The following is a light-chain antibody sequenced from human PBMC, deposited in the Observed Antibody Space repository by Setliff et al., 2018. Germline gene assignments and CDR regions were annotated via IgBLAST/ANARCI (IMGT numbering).Light chain of an antibody. Sequence: QSVLTQPPSASGSPGQSVTISCTGTTRDVGNYNHVPWYQQHPGKTPKVIIYEVSQRPSGVPDRFPGSKSGNTASLTVSGLQAEDEADYYCSSYAGNNREVFGTGTKVTVL. CDR2: EVS. J-gene: IGLJ1*01. CDR3: SSYAGNNREV. V-gene: IGLV2-8*01. CDR1: TRDVGNYNH.